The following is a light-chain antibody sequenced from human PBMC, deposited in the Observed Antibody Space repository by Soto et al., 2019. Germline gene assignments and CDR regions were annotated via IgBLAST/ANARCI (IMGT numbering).Light chain of an antibody. CDR3: QQYYSSPRT. CDR1: QNVLYNSNNKNY. V-gene: IGKV4-1*01. J-gene: IGKJ1*01. Sequence: DIVMTQSPDSLAVSLGERATINCKSSQNVLYNSNNKNYLAWFQQKPGQAPKLLIYWASTRESGVPDRFSGSGSGADFTLTISSLQAEDAAVYYRQQYYSSPRTFGQGTKVEIK. CDR2: WAS.